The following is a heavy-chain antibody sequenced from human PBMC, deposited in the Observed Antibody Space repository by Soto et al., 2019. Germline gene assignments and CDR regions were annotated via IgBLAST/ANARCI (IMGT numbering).Heavy chain of an antibody. Sequence: PGGSLRLSCAASGFTFSSYAMSWVRQAPGKGLEWVSAISGSGGSTYYADSVKGRFTISRDNSKNTLYLQMNSLRAEDTAVYYCAKASSYGQLRGLDYWGQGTLVTVSS. D-gene: IGHD5-18*01. CDR3: AKASSYGQLRGLDY. CDR2: ISGSGGST. CDR1: GFTFSSYA. V-gene: IGHV3-23*01. J-gene: IGHJ4*02.